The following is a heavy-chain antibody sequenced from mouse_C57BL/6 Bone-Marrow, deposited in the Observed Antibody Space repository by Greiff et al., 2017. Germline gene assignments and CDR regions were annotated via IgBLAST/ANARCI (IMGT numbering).Heavy chain of an antibody. CDR1: GYTFSSYW. CDR3: ARLNSDGSSYGYVDV. V-gene: IGHV1-80*01. D-gene: IGHD1-1*01. CDR2: IYPGGGNT. Sequence: VQLQQPGAELVKPGASVKMSCKASGYTFSSYWMNWVKQRPGQGLEWIGEIYPGGGNTNYNGKFKGKATLTVDKSSSTAYMQLSSLTSEDSAVYYCARLNSDGSSYGYVDVWGTGTTVTVSS. J-gene: IGHJ1*03.